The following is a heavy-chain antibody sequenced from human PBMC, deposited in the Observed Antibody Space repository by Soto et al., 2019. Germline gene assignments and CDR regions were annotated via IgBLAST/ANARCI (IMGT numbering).Heavy chain of an antibody. V-gene: IGHV4-39*02. CDR3: GRLAEAATGHTDFDF. CDR1: GASIKSRNYF. Sequence: SETLSLTCTVFGASIKSRNYFWGWIRQPPGKGLEFVGSIHSSGGTYYNPSLKSRVTVSVDLSNSHFSLSLKSLTATDTAVYYCGRLAEAATGHTDFDFWGQGTLVTVSS. J-gene: IGHJ4*02. CDR2: IHSSGGT. D-gene: IGHD2-15*01.